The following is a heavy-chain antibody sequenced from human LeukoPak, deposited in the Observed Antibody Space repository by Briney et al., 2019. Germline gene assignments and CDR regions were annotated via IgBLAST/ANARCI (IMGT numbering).Heavy chain of an antibody. CDR1: GFTLSRNS. CDR2: IYSGCNT. CDR3: ATSMVQDVDAFHI. J-gene: IGHJ3*02. V-gene: IGHV3-53*01. Sequence: GGSLRLSCPVSGFTLSRNSWSWLRPAPGKGLEWVSFIYSGCNTHYSDSVKGRFTLYRDNSKNTLYLQINNLRAEDTARFYCATSMVQDVDAFHIGDQGTMVTVSS. D-gene: IGHD2-21*01.